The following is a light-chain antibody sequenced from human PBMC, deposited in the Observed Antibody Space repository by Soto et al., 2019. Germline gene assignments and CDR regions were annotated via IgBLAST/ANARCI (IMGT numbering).Light chain of an antibody. J-gene: IGKJ1*01. V-gene: IGKV3-20*01. CDR2: GAS. Sequence: EIVLTQSPGTLSLSPGERATLSCRASQSVSSSYLAWYQQKPGQAPRLLMYGASSRATGIPDRFSGSGSGTDFTLTISRLEPEDFAVYYCQQYGSSRWTLGQGTKV. CDR1: QSVSSSY. CDR3: QQYGSSRWT.